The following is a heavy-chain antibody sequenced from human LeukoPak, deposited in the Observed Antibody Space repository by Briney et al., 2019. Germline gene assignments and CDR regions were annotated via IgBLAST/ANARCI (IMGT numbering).Heavy chain of an antibody. CDR1: GYTFINHY. CDR2: INPNSGDT. CDR3: VRDRITIVRGVLNYFDP. V-gene: IGHV1-2*02. J-gene: IGHJ5*02. Sequence: ASVKVSCKASGYTFINHYIHWVRQAPGQGLEWMGWINPNSGDTNYAQKFQGRVTMTTDTSMSTAYMEVSRLRSDDTAVYYCVRDRITIVRGVLNYFDPWCQGTLVTVSS. D-gene: IGHD3-10*01.